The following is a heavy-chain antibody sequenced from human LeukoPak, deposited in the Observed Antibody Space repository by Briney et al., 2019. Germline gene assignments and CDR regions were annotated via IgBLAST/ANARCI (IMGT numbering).Heavy chain of an antibody. CDR3: AKDPHIVLVTATFDY. Sequence: GGSLRLSCAASGFPFSNHWMTWGRQAPGKGLEWVSGISGSGGSTYHADSVKGRFTISRDNSKNTLYLQMNSLRPEDTAVYYCAKDPHIVLVTATFDYWGQGSLVTVSS. CDR2: ISGSGGST. D-gene: IGHD2-21*02. CDR1: GFPFSNHW. V-gene: IGHV3-23*01. J-gene: IGHJ4*02.